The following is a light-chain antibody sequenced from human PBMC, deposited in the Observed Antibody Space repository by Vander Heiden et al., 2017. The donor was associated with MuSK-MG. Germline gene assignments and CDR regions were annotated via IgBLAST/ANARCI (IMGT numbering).Light chain of an antibody. CDR1: SSDVGGYKY. V-gene: IGLV2-14*01. Sequence: QSALTQPASVSGSPGPSITISCTGTSSDVGGYKYVSWYQQHPGNAPKLIIYDVTYRPSGVSIRFSGSKSGNTASLAISGLLVEDEADYYCSSYSSFSTYVFGTGTKVTVL. J-gene: IGLJ1*01. CDR2: DVT. CDR3: SSYSSFSTYV.